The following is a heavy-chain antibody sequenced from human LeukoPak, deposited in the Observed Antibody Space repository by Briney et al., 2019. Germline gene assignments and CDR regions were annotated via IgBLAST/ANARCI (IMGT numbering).Heavy chain of an antibody. Sequence: GGSLRLSCTASGIIVSSNYMSWVRQAPGKGLEWVSLIYSGGSTYYADSVMGRSTISRDKSNNTLYLQMNSLRAEDTDVYYCATGRRSGVAFESWGQGTLVTVSS. V-gene: IGHV3-53*01. CDR3: ATGRRSGVAFES. J-gene: IGHJ4*02. CDR1: GIIVSSNY. D-gene: IGHD2-15*01. CDR2: IYSGGST.